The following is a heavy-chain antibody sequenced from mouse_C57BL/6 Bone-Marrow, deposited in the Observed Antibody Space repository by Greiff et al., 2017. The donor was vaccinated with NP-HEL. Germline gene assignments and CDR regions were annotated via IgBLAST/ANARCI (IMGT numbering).Heavy chain of an antibody. CDR3: AREGSSYLGYYFDY. V-gene: IGHV1-55*01. J-gene: IGHJ2*01. D-gene: IGHD1-1*01. Sequence: QVQLQQPGAELVKPGASVKMSCKASGYTFTSYWITWVKQRPGQGLEWIGDIYPGSGSTNYNEKFKSKATLTVDTSSSTAYMQLSSLTSADSAVYYCAREGSSYLGYYFDYWGQGTTLTVSS. CDR1: GYTFTSYW. CDR2: IYPGSGST.